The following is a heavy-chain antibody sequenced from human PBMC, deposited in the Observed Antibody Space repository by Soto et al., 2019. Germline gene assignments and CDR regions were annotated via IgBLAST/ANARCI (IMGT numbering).Heavy chain of an antibody. V-gene: IGHV1-24*01. Sequence: GASVKVSCKVSGYTLTELSMHWVRQAPGKGLEWMGGFDPEDGETIYAQKFQGRVTVTADTSTSTAYMELRSLRSDDTAVYYCARENSYFDYWGQGTLVTVSS. CDR2: FDPEDGET. J-gene: IGHJ4*02. CDR1: GYTLTELS. CDR3: ARENSYFDY.